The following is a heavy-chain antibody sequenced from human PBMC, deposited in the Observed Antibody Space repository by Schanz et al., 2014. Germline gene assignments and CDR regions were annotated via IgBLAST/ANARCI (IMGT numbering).Heavy chain of an antibody. CDR1: GFTFSDYS. J-gene: IGHJ5*02. CDR3: AKDQLANYRGSGYNWFDP. CDR2: ISGNSIFT. V-gene: IGHV3-48*02. Sequence: EVQLVESGGDFVQPGGSLRLSCEVSGFTFSDYSMTWVRQPPGKGLEWVSYISGNSIFTYNAKSVRGRFTISRDNAKNSLYLQMNSLRDDDTAIYYCAKDQLANYRGSGYNWFDPWGQGTLVTVSS. D-gene: IGHD3-10*01.